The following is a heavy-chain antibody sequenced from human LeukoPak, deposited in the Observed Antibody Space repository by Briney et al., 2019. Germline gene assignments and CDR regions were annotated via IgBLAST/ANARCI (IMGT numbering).Heavy chain of an antibody. V-gene: IGHV1-69*06. D-gene: IGHD6-19*01. J-gene: IGHJ6*04. CDR2: IIPIFGTA. CDR1: GGTFSSYA. CDR3: ARVIAVAGTYYYYYGMDV. Sequence: GASVKVSCKASGGTFSSYAISWVRQAPGQGLEWMGGIIPIFGTANYAQKFQGRVTITADKSTSTAYMELSSLRSEDTAVYYCARVIAVAGTYYYYYGMDVWGKGTTVTVSS.